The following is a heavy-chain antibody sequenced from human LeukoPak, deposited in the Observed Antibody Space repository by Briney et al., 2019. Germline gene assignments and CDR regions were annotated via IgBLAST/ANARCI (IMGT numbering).Heavy chain of an antibody. CDR1: GFTFRSYA. J-gene: IGHJ6*02. D-gene: IGHD3-10*01. V-gene: IGHV3-23*01. CDR3: AKASSTGAGSYFYGIDV. Sequence: PGGSLRLSCAGSGFTFRSYAMSGVRQAPGKGLEWVSVISGSGGSTYYADSVKGRFTISRDNSKNTLYLQMNSLRAEDTAVYYCAKASSTGAGSYFYGIDVWGQVTTITVSS. CDR2: ISGSGGST.